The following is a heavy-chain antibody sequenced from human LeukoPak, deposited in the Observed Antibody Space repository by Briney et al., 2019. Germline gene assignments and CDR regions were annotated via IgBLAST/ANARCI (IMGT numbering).Heavy chain of an antibody. V-gene: IGHV1-58*02. CDR3: AKAVMWATDYYYMDV. CDR1: GFTFSNSA. Sequence: EASVKVSCKTSGFTFSNSAMQWVRQARGQRLEWIGWIIVGSGKTHYAQNFQERITITRDMSTNTAYMELSSLRSEDTAVYYCAKAVMWATDYYYMDVWGKGTTVTVSS. D-gene: IGHD5-12*01. CDR2: IIVGSGKT. J-gene: IGHJ6*03.